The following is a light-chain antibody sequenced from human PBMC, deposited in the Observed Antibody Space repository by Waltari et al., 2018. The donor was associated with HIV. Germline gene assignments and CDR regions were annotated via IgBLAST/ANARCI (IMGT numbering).Light chain of an antibody. CDR3: QQSYNDTRFT. CDR2: AAS. Sequence: DIQMTQSPSSLSASVGDTVTITCRASQSISSYLNWYQQKAGKAPKLLMYAASSLQSGVPSRFSGSGSGTYFTLTISSLQPEDFATYYCQQSYNDTRFTLGQGTKLEIK. CDR1: QSISSY. J-gene: IGKJ2*01. V-gene: IGKV1-39*01.